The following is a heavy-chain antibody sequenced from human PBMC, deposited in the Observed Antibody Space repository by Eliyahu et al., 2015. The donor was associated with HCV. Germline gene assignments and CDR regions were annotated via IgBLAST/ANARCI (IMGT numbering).Heavy chain of an antibody. Sequence: ELELMESGGGLVQPGGSLRLSCAASGVTFNGYTMNWVRQAPGKGLEWISNISSSSSFIYYVDSVKGRFTISRDNAKNSMFLQMNSLRAEDTAVYYCATSLIGNTGALDIWGQGTMVTVSS. CDR2: ISSSSSFI. CDR3: ATSLIGNTGALDI. V-gene: IGHV3-48*01. J-gene: IGHJ3*02. CDR1: GVTFNGYT. D-gene: IGHD1-20*01.